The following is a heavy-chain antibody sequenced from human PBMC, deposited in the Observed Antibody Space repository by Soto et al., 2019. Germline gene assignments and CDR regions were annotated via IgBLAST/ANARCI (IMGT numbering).Heavy chain of an antibody. V-gene: IGHV1-3*01. CDR3: ARVGLLWFGELFAFDY. D-gene: IGHD3-10*01. CDR1: GYTFTSYA. CDR2: INAGNGNT. J-gene: IGHJ4*02. Sequence: VASVKVSCKASGYTFTSYAMHWVRQAPGQRLEWMGWINAGNGNTKYSQKFQGRVTITRDTSASTAYMELSSLRSEDTAVYYCARVGLLWFGELFAFDYWGQGTLVTVS.